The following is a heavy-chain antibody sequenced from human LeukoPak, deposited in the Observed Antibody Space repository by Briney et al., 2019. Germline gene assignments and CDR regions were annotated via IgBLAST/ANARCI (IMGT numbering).Heavy chain of an antibody. J-gene: IGHJ4*02. D-gene: IGHD6-13*01. V-gene: IGHV3-74*01. CDR3: ARAFIAAACTDY. CDR1: GFTFSSYW. CDR2: INIEGSST. Sequence: GGSRRLSCAASGFTFSSYWMHWVRQAPGKGLVWVSRINIEGSSTSYADSVKGRFTISRDNAKNTLYLQMNSLRAEDTAVYYCARAFIAAACTDYWGQGTLVTVSS.